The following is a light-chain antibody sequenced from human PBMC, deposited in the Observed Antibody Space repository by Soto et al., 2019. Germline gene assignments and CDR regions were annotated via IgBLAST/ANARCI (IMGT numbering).Light chain of an antibody. V-gene: IGLV2-14*01. J-gene: IGLJ2*01. Sequence: QSALTQPASVSGSPGQSITISVTGTSSDVGGYTDVSWYQQHPGKAPKLIIYDVSNRPSGVSNRFSGSKSGNTASLTISGLQAEDEADYYCSSYTSSSTLVVFGGGTKLTVL. CDR1: SSDVGGYTD. CDR3: SSYTSSSTLVV. CDR2: DVS.